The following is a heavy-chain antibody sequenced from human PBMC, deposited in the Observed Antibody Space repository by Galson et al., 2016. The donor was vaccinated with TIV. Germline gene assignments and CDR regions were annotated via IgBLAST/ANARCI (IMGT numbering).Heavy chain of an antibody. V-gene: IGHV3-30*04. D-gene: IGHD3-10*02. J-gene: IGHJ4*02. CDR2: ISYDGSDI. CDR3: ARVFASYNFDY. Sequence: SCKASGYTFTHYFVHWVRQAPGKGLEWVAFISYDGSDINYADSVKGRFTISRDKSKNTLYLQMNSLRPEDTAVYSCARVFASYNFDYWGQGTLVTVSS. CDR1: GYTFTHYF.